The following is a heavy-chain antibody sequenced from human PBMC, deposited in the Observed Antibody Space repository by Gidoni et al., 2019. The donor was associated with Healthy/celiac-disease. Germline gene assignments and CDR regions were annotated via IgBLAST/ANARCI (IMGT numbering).Heavy chain of an antibody. Sequence: EVPLVASGGCLVHTGGSIRLCSAASGFTFSSYAMSWVRQAPGKGLEWVSAISGSGGSTYYADSVKGRFTISRDNSKNTLYLQMNSLRAEDTAVYYCVGWNDFRDYWGQGTLVTVSS. V-gene: IGHV3-23*04. CDR3: VGWNDFRDY. CDR1: GFTFSSYA. CDR2: ISGSGGST. J-gene: IGHJ4*02. D-gene: IGHD1-1*01.